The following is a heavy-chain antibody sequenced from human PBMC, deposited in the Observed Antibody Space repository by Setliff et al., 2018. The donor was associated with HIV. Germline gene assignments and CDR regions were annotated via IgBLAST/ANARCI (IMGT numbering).Heavy chain of an antibody. J-gene: IGHJ3*01. CDR1: GGTFSNYA. D-gene: IGHD3-22*01. CDR2: IIPLFGTA. Sequence: GASVKVSCKASGGTFSNYAFSWVRQAPGQGLEWMGGIIPLFGTANYAQNFQGRVTIPADASTSTAYMELSSLRSEDTAMYYCARDRHHYDSSGFDAFDLWAKGQWSPSPQ. V-gene: IGHV1-69*13. CDR3: ARDRHHYDSSGFDAFDL.